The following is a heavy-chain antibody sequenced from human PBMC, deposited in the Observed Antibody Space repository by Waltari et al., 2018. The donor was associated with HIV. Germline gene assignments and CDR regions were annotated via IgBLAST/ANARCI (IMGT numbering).Heavy chain of an antibody. V-gene: IGHV1-8*01. Sequence: QVKLVQSGAEIKKPGASVRVSCKASGYPFSDFDINWVRRAPGRGLEWLGRRRPDNGLAGYGHILQGRFIITRDNSINTAYLELTNLKPEDTATYSCAKVRRGAVFGDEWGQGTLVTVSS. J-gene: IGHJ4*02. CDR2: RRPDNGLA. CDR3: AKVRRGAVFGDE. CDR1: GYPFSDFD. D-gene: IGHD3-3*01.